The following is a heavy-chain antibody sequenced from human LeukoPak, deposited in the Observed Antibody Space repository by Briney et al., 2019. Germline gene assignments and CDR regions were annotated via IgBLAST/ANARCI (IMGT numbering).Heavy chain of an antibody. D-gene: IGHD3-9*01. Sequence: RGGSLRLSXAASGFTFSSYAMSWVRQAPGKGLEWGSAISGSGGSTYYADSVKGRFTISRDNSKNTLYLQMNSLRAEDTAVYYCAKAQTPYDILTGFDYWGQGTLVTVSS. V-gene: IGHV3-23*01. CDR1: GFTFSSYA. CDR3: AKAQTPYDILTGFDY. CDR2: ISGSGGST. J-gene: IGHJ4*02.